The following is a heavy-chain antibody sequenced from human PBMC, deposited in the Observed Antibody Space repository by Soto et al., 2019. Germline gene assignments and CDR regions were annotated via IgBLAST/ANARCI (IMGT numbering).Heavy chain of an antibody. V-gene: IGHV3-33*03. J-gene: IGHJ4*02. CDR2: IWYDGSKK. CDR1: GFPFSSYG. Sequence: QVQLVESGGGVVKPGRSLRLSCAASGFPFSSYGMHCVRQAPGKGLDWVGVIWYDGSKKDYAEPVKGRFTISRDNSKNMMYLQMNRLRADDSAVYYCESSINWGQGTLVPVSS. CDR3: ESSIN.